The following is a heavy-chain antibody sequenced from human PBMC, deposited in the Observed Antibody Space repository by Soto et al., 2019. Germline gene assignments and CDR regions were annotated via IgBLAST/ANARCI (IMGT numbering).Heavy chain of an antibody. CDR2: ISWNSGSI. J-gene: IGHJ4*02. CDR3: AKDRGSGMWGVFDY. Sequence: GGSLRLSCAASGFTFDDYAMHWVRQAPGKGLEWVSGISWNSGSIGYADSVKGRFTISRDNAKNSLYLQMNSLRAEDTALYYCAKDRGSGMWGVFDYWGQGTLVTVSS. CDR1: GFTFDDYA. D-gene: IGHD3-10*01. V-gene: IGHV3-9*01.